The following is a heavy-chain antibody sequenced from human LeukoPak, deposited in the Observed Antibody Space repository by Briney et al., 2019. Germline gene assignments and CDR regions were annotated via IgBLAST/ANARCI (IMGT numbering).Heavy chain of an antibody. D-gene: IGHD3-3*01. CDR1: GYSFTSYW. CDR2: IYPGDSDT. Sequence: GESLKISCKGSGYSFTSYWIGWVRQMPGKGLEWMGIIYPGDSDTRYSPSFQGQVTISADKSISTAYLQWSSLKASDTAMYYCARRNFADNDFWSGYYSPVEFDYWGQGTLVTVSS. CDR3: ARRNFADNDFWSGYYSPVEFDY. J-gene: IGHJ4*02. V-gene: IGHV5-51*01.